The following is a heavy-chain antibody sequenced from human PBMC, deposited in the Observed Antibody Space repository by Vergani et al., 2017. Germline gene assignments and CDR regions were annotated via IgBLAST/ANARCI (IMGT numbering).Heavy chain of an antibody. V-gene: IGHV3-72*01. CDR2: TRNKANSYTT. J-gene: IGHJ3*02. CDR3: VASPWLLSNDAFDI. Sequence: VQLVESGGGVVQPGRSLRLSCAASGFTFSSYAMHWVRQAPGKGLEWVGRTRNKANSYTTEYAASVKGRFTISRDDSKNSLYLQMNSLKTEDTAVYYCVASPWLLSNDAFDIWGQGTMVTVSS. CDR1: GFTFSSYA. D-gene: IGHD3-3*01.